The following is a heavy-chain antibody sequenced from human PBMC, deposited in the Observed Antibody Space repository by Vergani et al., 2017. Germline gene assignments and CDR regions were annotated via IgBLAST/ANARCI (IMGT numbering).Heavy chain of an antibody. CDR3: ARERYNWNDKWGVSRNRDAFDI. J-gene: IGHJ3*02. D-gene: IGHD1-1*01. V-gene: IGHV3-21*01. CDR2: ISSSSSYI. CDR1: GFTFSSYS. Sequence: EVQLVESGGGLVKPGGSLRLSCAASGFTFSSYSMNWVRQAPGKGLEWVSSISSSSSYIYYADSVKGRFTISRDNAKNSLYLQTNSLRAEDTAVYYCARERYNWNDKWGVSRNRDAFDIWGQGTMVTVSS.